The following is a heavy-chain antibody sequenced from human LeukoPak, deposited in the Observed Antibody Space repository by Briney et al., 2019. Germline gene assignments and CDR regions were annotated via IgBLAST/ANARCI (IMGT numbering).Heavy chain of an antibody. CDR3: ARGYSSGLHFDY. CDR1: GFTLSSYW. CDR2: IKSDGSDT. V-gene: IGHV3-74*01. Sequence: GSLRLSCAASGFTLSSYWMHWVRQVPGKGLVWVSRIKSDGSDTRYADSVKGRFTISRDNAKNTLYLQMNSLRAEDTAVYYCARGYSSGLHFDYWGQGTLVTVSS. D-gene: IGHD6-19*01. J-gene: IGHJ4*02.